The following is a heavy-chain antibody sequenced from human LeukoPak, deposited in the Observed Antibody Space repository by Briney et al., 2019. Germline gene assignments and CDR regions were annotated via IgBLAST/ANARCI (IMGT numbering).Heavy chain of an antibody. CDR3: ARAPAWERKFDY. Sequence: SETLSLTCTVSGGSISSYYWSWIRQPPGKGLEWIGYIYYSGSTNYNPSLKSRVTISVDTSKNQFSLKLSSVTAADTAVYYCARAPAWERKFDYWGQGTLVSVSS. D-gene: IGHD1-26*01. V-gene: IGHV4-59*01. CDR1: GGSISSYY. J-gene: IGHJ4*02. CDR2: IYYSGST.